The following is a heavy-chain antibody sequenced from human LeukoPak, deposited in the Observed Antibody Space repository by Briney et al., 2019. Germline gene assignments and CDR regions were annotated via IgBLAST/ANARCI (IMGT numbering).Heavy chain of an antibody. CDR2: INHSGST. V-gene: IGHV4-34*01. CDR3: ARDHCSSTSCYAQPAPFDY. J-gene: IGHJ4*02. Sequence: PSETLSLTCAVYGGSFSGYYWSWIRQPPGKGLEWIGEINHSGSTNYNPSLKSRVTISVDTSKNQSSLKLSSVTAADTAVYYCARDHCSSTSCYAQPAPFDYWGQGTLVTVSS. D-gene: IGHD2-2*01. CDR1: GGSFSGYY.